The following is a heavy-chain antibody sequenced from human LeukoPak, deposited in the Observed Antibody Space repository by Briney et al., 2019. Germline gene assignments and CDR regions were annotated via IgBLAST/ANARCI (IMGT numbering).Heavy chain of an antibody. J-gene: IGHJ4*02. CDR1: GFTFSSYA. CDR3: AKDNRGYSYGLLIDY. V-gene: IGHV3-30-3*01. D-gene: IGHD5-18*01. CDR2: ISYDGSNK. Sequence: GGSLRLSCAASGFTFSSYAMHWVRQAPGKGLEWVAVISYDGSNKYYADSVKGRFTISRDNSKNTLYLQMNSLRAEDTAVYYCAKDNRGYSYGLLIDYWGQGTLVTVSS.